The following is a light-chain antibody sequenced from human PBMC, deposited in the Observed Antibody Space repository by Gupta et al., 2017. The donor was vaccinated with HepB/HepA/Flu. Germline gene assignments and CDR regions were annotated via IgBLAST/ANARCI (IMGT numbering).Light chain of an antibody. V-gene: IGKV1-12*01. CDR3: RQPDSFPRS. CDR1: QDISRW. Sequence: DIQMTQSPSSVSASVGDRVTITCRASQDISRWLAWYQQKPGEAPRLLIYSASTLQSGVPSRFSGSGFGTAFTLTISSLQPEDSATYYCRQPDSFPRSFGQGTKLEI. J-gene: IGKJ2*04. CDR2: SAS.